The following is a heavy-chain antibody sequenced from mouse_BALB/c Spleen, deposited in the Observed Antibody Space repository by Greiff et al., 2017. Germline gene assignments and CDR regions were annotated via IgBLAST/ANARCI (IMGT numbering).Heavy chain of an antibody. V-gene: IGHV5-6-4*01. Sequence: EVKLMESGGGLVKPGGSLKLSCAASGFTFSSYTMSWVRQTPEKRLEWVATISSGGSYTYYPDSVKGRCTISRDNAKNTLYLQMSSLKSEDTAMYYCARDQGDYWGQGTSVTVSS. D-gene: IGHD3-2*02. CDR3: ARDQGDY. CDR2: ISSGGSYT. J-gene: IGHJ4*01. CDR1: GFTFSSYT.